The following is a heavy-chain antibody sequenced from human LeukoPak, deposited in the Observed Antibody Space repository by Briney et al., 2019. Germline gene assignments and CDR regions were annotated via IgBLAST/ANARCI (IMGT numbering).Heavy chain of an antibody. CDR2: INHSGNT. Sequence: SETLSLTCAVDGGSFSGYYWSWIRQPPGKGLEWIGEINHSGNTNYNPSLKSRVTISVDTSKKQFSLKLSSVPAADTAVYYCARGRLVGATGGDFDYWGQGTLVTVSS. D-gene: IGHD1-26*01. J-gene: IGHJ4*02. CDR1: GGSFSGYY. V-gene: IGHV4-34*01. CDR3: ARGRLVGATGGDFDY.